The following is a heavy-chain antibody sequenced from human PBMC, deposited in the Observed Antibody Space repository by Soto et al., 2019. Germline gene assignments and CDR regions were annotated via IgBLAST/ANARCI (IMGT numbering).Heavy chain of an antibody. CDR3: ERRFSVDYFDY. CDR2: IYYSGTT. V-gene: IGHV4-39*01. J-gene: IGHJ4*02. Sequence: PSETLSLTFTVSGDSITINSYFWALIRQPPGKGMEWIGSIYYSGTTYYNQSLKSRVNISVDRSKKKFSMKLRSVTAADTAVYYCERRFSVDYFDYWGQGALVTVS. CDR1: GDSITINSYF.